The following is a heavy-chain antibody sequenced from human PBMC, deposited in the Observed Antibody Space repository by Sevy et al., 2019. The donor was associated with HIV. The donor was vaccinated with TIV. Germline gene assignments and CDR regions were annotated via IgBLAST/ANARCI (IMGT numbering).Heavy chain of an antibody. V-gene: IGHV3-23*01. CDR3: ARDSAPHWNYYYYYGMDV. J-gene: IGHJ6*02. D-gene: IGHD1-1*01. CDR2: ISGSGTRT. CDR1: GFSFDSYG. Sequence: GGSLRLSCAVSGFSFDSYGMTWVRQAPGKGLEWVSGISGSGTRTYYADSVKGRFIISRDNSKNTLYLQMNSLRAEDTAVYYCARDSAPHWNYYYYYGMDVWGQGTTVTVSS.